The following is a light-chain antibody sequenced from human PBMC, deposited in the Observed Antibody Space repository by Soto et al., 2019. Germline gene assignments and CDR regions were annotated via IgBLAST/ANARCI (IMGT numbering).Light chain of an antibody. CDR2: EVS. J-gene: IGLJ3*02. V-gene: IGLV2-14*01. CDR1: ISDVGGYNF. CDR3: TSFTKSITWV. Sequence: QSVLTQPASVSGSPGQSITISCTGTISDVGGYNFVSWYQQHPDKAPKLIIYEVSNRPSGVSNRFSASKSGNTASLTISGLQAEDEADYYYTSFTKSITWVFGGGTQLTVL.